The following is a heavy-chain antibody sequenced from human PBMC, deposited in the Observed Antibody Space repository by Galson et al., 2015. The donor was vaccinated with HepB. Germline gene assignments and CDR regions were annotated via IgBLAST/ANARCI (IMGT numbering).Heavy chain of an antibody. V-gene: IGHV3-33*01. J-gene: IGHJ4*02. D-gene: IGHD3-10*01. CDR1: GFDFSNCG. CDR2: MWSDGSNQ. CDR3: AREGKDGSGTFLDY. Sequence: SLRLSCAASGFDFSNCGMHWVRQAPGKGPEWVAVMWSDGSNQLYADSVKGRFTISRDNSNNTLYLQMNSLGAEDAADYYCAREGKDGSGTFLDYWGQGTPVTVSS.